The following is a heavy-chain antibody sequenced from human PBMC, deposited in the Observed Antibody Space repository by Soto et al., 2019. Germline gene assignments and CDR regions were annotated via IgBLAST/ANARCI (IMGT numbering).Heavy chain of an antibody. CDR3: AKDPNGDYVGAFDG. Sequence: EVQLLESGGGLVQPGGSLRLSCAGSGLTFSKYAMVWVRQAPGKGLEWVSAITGGGGGTYYADSVRGRFSISRDNSENTLYLQMNSLRAEDTALYYCAKDPNGDYVGAFDGWGPGTMVTVSS. D-gene: IGHD4-17*01. CDR2: ITGGGGGT. J-gene: IGHJ3*01. CDR1: GLTFSKYA. V-gene: IGHV3-23*01.